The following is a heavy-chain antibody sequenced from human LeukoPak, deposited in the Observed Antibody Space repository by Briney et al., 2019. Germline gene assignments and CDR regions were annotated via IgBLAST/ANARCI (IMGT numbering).Heavy chain of an antibody. D-gene: IGHD6-19*01. CDR3: ARGIAVAGTNLDY. V-gene: IGHV1-58*01. J-gene: IGHJ4*02. Sequence: SVKVSCKASGFTFTSSAVQWVRQARGQRLEWIGWIVVGSGNTNYAQKFQERVTITRDMSTSTAYMELSRLRSDDTAVYYCARGIAVAGTNLDYWGQGTLVTVSS. CDR1: GFTFTSSA. CDR2: IVVGSGNT.